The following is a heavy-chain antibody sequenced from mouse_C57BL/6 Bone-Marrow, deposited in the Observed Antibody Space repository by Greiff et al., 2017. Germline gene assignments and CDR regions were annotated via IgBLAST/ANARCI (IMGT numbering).Heavy chain of an antibody. CDR1: GYSITSGYY. CDR2: ISYDGSN. V-gene: IGHV3-6*01. CDR3: ARKGISFDY. J-gene: IGHJ2*01. D-gene: IGHD1-3*01. Sequence: EVKLMESGPGLVKPSQSLSLTCSVTGYSITSGYYWNWIRQFPGNKLEWMGYISYDGSNNYNPSLKNRISITRDTSKNQFFLKLNSVTTEDTATYYCARKGISFDYWGQGTTLTVSS.